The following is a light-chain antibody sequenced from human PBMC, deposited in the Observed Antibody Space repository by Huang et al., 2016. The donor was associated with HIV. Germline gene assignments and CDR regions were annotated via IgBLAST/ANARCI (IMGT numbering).Light chain of an antibody. CDR2: DAS. CDR1: QSVSRY. V-gene: IGKV3-11*01. CDR3: QQRRNWPLT. Sequence: EIVLTQSPATLSLSPGERAALSCRASQSVSRYVAWYQQKPGQAPRLLIYDASNRATGIPARFSGSGSGTDFTLTISSLEPEDFAVYYCQQRRNWPLTFGGGTKVEIK. J-gene: IGKJ4*01.